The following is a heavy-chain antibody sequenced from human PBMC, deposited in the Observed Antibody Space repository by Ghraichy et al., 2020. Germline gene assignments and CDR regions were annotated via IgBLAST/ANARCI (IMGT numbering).Heavy chain of an antibody. CDR2: ISSSSTTM. CDR1: GFTFGTYD. J-gene: IGHJ4*02. CDR3: ARRLES. Sequence: LTCAASGFTFGTYDMNWVRQAPGKGLEWLSYISSSSTTMYYADSVKGRFIISRDNAKNSLFLQMDSLTVEDTTVYYCARRLESWGQGTPVTVSS. V-gene: IGHV3-48*01.